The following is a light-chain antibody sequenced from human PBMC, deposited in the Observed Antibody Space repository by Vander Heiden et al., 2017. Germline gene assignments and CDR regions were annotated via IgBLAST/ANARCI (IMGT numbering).Light chain of an antibody. CDR1: NIGSKS. V-gene: IGLV3-21*02. J-gene: IGLJ2*01. Sequence: SYVLPQPPSVSVAPGQTARITCGGNNIGSKSVHWYQQKPGQAPGLVVYDDSDRPSGIPERFSGSNSGNTATLTISRVEAGDEADYYCQAWDSSSDHWVFGGGTKLTVL. CDR2: DDS. CDR3: QAWDSSSDHWV.